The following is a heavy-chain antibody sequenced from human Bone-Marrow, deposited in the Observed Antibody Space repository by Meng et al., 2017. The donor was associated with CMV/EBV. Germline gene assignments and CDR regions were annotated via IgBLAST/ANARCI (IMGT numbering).Heavy chain of an antibody. D-gene: IGHD4-17*01. Sequence: YEGSVGGDRGSWISQPPGKGMEWSGEINHRGSTHYNPSLKNRVTIAVDTSKNQFSLKLSSVTAADTAVYYCASHEGDDYGDHMAFGYWGQGTLVTVSS. V-gene: IGHV4-34*01. CDR3: ASHEGDDYGDHMAFGY. J-gene: IGHJ4*02. CDR2: INHRGST. CDR1: EGSVGGDR.